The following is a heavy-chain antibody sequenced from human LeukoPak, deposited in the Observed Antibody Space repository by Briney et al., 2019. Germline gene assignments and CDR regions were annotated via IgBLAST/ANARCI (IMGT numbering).Heavy chain of an antibody. CDR2: IKQDGSEK. J-gene: IGHJ4*02. V-gene: IGHV3-7*01. D-gene: IGHD2-15*01. CDR1: GFTFSGYA. CDR3: AREPVAATSFDY. Sequence: GGSLRLSCAASGFTFSGYAMNWIRQAPGKGLEWVANIKQDGSEKYYVDSVKGRFTISRDNAKNSLYLQMNSLRAEDTAVYYCAREPVAATSFDYWGQGTLVTVSS.